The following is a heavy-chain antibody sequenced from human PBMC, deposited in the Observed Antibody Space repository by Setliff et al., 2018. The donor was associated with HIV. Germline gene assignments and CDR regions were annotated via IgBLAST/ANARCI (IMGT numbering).Heavy chain of an antibody. V-gene: IGHV4-4*07. CDR2: VYNSGST. Sequence: PSETLSLTCTVSGDSMNDIYWSWIRQTAGKGLEWIGRVYNSGSTNYNPSFMSRVSISVDTSKSQFSLKLRSVTAADTAVYFCARGFSSAFFHEFFDYWGQGTLVTVSS. CDR3: ARGFSSAFFHEFFDY. D-gene: IGHD3-22*01. J-gene: IGHJ4*02. CDR1: GDSMNDIY.